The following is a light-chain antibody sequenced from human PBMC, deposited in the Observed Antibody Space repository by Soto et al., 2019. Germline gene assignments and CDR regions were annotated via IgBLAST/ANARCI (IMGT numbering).Light chain of an antibody. V-gene: IGLV2-8*01. J-gene: IGLJ2*01. Sequence: QSALTQPASVSGSPGQSITISCSGTRSDIGSYNYVAWYQQFPGKTPKILIYGVSNRPSGVPDRFSGSKSGNTASLTVSGLQAEDEADYYCSSFVGSPVVFGGGTKLTVL. CDR2: GVS. CDR3: SSFVGSPVV. CDR1: RSDIGSYNY.